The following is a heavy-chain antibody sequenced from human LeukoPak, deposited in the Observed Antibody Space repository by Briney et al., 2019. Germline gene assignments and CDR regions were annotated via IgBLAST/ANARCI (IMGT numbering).Heavy chain of an antibody. CDR3: ARDHRDYYDSSGYHMKNYYYYGMDV. CDR2: IIPIFGTA. J-gene: IGHJ6*02. CDR1: GGTFSSYA. V-gene: IGHV1-69*13. Sequence: GASVEVSCKASGGTFSSYAISWVRQAPGQGLEWMGGIIPIFGTANYAQKFQGRVTITADESTSTAYMELSSLRSEDTAVYYCARDHRDYYDSSGYHMKNYYYYGMDVWGQGTTVTVSS. D-gene: IGHD3-22*01.